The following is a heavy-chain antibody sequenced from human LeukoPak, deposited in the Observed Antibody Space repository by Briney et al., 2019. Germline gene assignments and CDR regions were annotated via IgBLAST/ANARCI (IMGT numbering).Heavy chain of an antibody. D-gene: IGHD1-26*01. Sequence: GGSLRLSCAASGFTFSSYSMNWVRQAPGKGLEWVSSISSSSSYIYYADSVKGRFTISRDNAKSSLYLQMNSLRAEDTAVYYCARASGSYFDYWGQGTLVTVSS. J-gene: IGHJ4*02. CDR2: ISSSSSYI. V-gene: IGHV3-21*01. CDR1: GFTFSSYS. CDR3: ARASGSYFDY.